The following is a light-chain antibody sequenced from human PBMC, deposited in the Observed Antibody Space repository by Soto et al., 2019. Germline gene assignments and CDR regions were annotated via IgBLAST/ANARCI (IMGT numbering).Light chain of an antibody. Sequence: QSALTQPRSVSGSPGQSVTISCTGTSSEICGYNYVSWYQQLPGNAPKLMIYDVGKRPSGVSDRFSGSKSGNTASLSISGLQAEDEADYYCYSYAGNSYVFGTGTKVTVL. V-gene: IGLV2-11*01. J-gene: IGLJ1*01. CDR1: SSEICGYNY. CDR3: YSYAGNSYV. CDR2: DVG.